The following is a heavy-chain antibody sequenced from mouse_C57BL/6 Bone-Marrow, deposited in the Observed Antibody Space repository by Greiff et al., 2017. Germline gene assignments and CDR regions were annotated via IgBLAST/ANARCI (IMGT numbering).Heavy chain of an antibody. Sequence: VQLKQSEGGLVQPGSSMKLSCTASGFTFSDYYMAWVRQVPEKGLEWVANINYDGSSTYYLDSLKSRFIISRDNAKNILYLQMSSLKSEDTATYYCARDNCYAAVDYWGQGTTLTVSS. D-gene: IGHD1-1*01. CDR3: ARDNCYAAVDY. CDR2: INYDGSST. CDR1: GFTFSDYY. V-gene: IGHV5-16*01. J-gene: IGHJ2*01.